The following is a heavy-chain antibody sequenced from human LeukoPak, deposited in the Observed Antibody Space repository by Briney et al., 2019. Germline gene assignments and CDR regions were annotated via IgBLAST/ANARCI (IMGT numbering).Heavy chain of an antibody. Sequence: GGSLRLSCAACGFTFSSYGIHWLRQAPGKGLEWVAFIRFDGSVKYYADSVKGRFTISRDNSKNTLYLQMNNVRAEGTAVYYCAKDLYGSGWTPDYWGHGTLLTVSS. CDR1: GFTFSSYG. J-gene: IGHJ4*01. CDR2: IRFDGSVK. CDR3: AKDLYGSGWTPDY. D-gene: IGHD6-19*01. V-gene: IGHV3-30*02.